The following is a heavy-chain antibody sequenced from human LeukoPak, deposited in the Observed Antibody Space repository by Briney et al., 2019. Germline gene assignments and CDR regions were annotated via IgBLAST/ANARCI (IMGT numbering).Heavy chain of an antibody. D-gene: IGHD3-22*01. CDR3: ARGGDSSGYYFDY. J-gene: IGHJ4*02. Sequence: GASVKISCKASGYTFTSYGISWVRHAPGQGLEWMGWVCAYNVNTNYAQKFQGRVTNTADESTGTAYMELSSLRSEDTAVYYCARGGDSSGYYFDYWGQGTLVTVSS. CDR1: GYTFTSYG. CDR2: VCAYNVNT. V-gene: IGHV1-18*01.